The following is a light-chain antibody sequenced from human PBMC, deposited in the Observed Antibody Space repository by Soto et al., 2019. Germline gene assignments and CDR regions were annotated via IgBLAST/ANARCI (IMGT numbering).Light chain of an antibody. CDR3: SSYTGSAALVV. CDR1: SSDVGGNKY. V-gene: IGLV2-14*01. J-gene: IGLJ3*02. Sequence: QSALTQPASESGSPGQSITISCTGTSSDVGGNKYVSWYQQHPGKAPKLITYEVSNRPSGVSNRFSGSKSGNTASLTISGLEAEDYADYYCSSYTGSAALVVFGGGTKLTVL. CDR2: EVS.